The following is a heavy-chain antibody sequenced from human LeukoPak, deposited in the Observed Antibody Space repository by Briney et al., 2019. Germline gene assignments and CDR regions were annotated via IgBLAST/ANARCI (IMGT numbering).Heavy chain of an antibody. CDR3: AKLAGGGGDAYYYYMDV. Sequence: PGGSLRLSCAASGFPFSTHSLNWVRQAPGKGLEWVSSISAGGDFVYYGDSVKGRFTMSRDNSKNTLYLQMNSLRAEDTAVYYCAKLAGGGGDAYYYYMDVWGKGTTVTVSS. CDR2: ISAGGDFV. D-gene: IGHD2-21*01. CDR1: GFPFSTHS. J-gene: IGHJ6*03. V-gene: IGHV3-21*01.